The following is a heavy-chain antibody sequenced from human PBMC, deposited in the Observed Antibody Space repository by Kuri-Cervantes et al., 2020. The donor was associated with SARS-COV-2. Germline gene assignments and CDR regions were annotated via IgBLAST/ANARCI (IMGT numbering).Heavy chain of an antibody. CDR2: ISGGST. J-gene: IGHJ6*03. D-gene: IGHD3-16*01. Sequence: GESLKISCAASGFTFSDYYMSWVRQAPGKGLEWVSSISGGSTYYADSRKGRFTISRDNAKNSLYLQMNSLRAEDTAVYYCASLLSGGGAHLYYFYMDAWGKGTSVTVSS. CDR3: ASLLSGGGAHLYYFYMDA. V-gene: IGHV3-69-1*02. CDR1: GFTFSDYY.